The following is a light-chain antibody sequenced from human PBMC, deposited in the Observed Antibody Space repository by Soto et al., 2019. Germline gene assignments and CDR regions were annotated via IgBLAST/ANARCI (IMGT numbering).Light chain of an antibody. J-gene: IGLJ2*01. CDR2: DVS. Sequence: QSALTQPASVSGSPGQSITISCTGTSSDVGGYNCVSWYQQHPGKAPKLMIYDVSNRPSGVSNRFSGSKSGNTASLTISGLQAEDEADYYCSSYTSSSTLFGGGTKLTV. CDR1: SSDVGGYNC. V-gene: IGLV2-14*01. CDR3: SSYTSSSTL.